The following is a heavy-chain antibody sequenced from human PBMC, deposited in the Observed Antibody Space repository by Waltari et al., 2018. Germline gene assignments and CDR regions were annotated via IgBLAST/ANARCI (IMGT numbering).Heavy chain of an antibody. V-gene: IGHV3-48*01. CDR1: GFTINTYS. D-gene: IGHD5-12*01. CDR2: ISSLSTSSI. CDR3: ATDLQYSGQGY. Sequence: EVQLVESGGGLVQPGGSLRLSCAASGFTINTYSMNWFRQAPGKGLDWVSFISSLSTSSIRYADSVKGRFTISRDDAKNSLYLQMHSLRVEDTAVYYCATDLQYSGQGYWGQGTLVTVSS. J-gene: IGHJ4*02.